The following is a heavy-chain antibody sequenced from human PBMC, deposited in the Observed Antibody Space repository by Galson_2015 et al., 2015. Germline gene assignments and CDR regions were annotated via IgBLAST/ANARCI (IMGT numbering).Heavy chain of an antibody. D-gene: IGHD6-19*01. Sequence: SVKVSCKASGYTFTDFGINWVRQAPGQGLEWLGWISAYNGNKNYAQKLQGRVTMTTDTSTSTAYMELMSLRSDDTAVYYCTRDLGQKPVAGISFDYWGQGILVTVSS. CDR2: ISAYNGNK. CDR3: TRDLGQKPVAGISFDY. CDR1: GYTFTDFG. V-gene: IGHV1-18*01. J-gene: IGHJ4*02.